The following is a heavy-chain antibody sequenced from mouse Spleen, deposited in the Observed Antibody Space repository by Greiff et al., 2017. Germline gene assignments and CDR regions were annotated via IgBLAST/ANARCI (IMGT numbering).Heavy chain of an antibody. D-gene: IGHD2-1*01. CDR3: ARNFYYPYWYFDV. J-gene: IGHJ1*01. CDR2: INSNGGIT. V-gene: IGHV5-6-2*01. Sequence: EVQGVESGGGLVKPGGSLKLSCVASGFTFSSYAMSWVRQTPEKRLEWVAAINSNGGITYYPDTVKDRFTISRDNAKNTLYLQMSSLRSEDTALYYCARNFYYPYWYFDVWGAGTTVTVSS. CDR1: GFTFSSYA.